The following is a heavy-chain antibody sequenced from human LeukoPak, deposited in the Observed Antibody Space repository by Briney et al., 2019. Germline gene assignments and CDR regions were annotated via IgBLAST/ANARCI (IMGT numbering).Heavy chain of an antibody. J-gene: IGHJ5*02. CDR1: GYTFNVYY. V-gene: IGHV1-2*02. CDR2: INPNSGGT. Sequence: ASVKVSCKASGYTFNVYYIHWVRQAPGQGLEWMGWINPNSGGTNYVQKFQGRVTTTRDTSISTAYMELNRLKSDDTAVYFCAREATPGTNWFDPWGQGTLVTVSS. CDR3: AREATPGTNWFDP. D-gene: IGHD6-13*01.